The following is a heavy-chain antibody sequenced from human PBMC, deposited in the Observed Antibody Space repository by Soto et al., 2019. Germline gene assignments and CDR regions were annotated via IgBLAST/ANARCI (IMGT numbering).Heavy chain of an antibody. CDR1: GGSISSRSYY. V-gene: IGHV4-39*01. CDR2: IYYSGST. J-gene: IGHJ4*02. Sequence: ETLSLTCPGPGGSISSRSYYWGWIRQPPGKGLEWIGSIYYSGSTYNNPSLRSRVSMSIDTSKDQFSPNLKYVTAADTALYFCARQRTSVVTQAYFDVWGPGSLVTVSS. CDR3: ARQRTSVVTQAYFDV. D-gene: IGHD2-21*02.